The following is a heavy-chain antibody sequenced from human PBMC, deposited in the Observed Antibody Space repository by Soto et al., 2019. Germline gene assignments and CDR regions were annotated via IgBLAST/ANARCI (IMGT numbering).Heavy chain of an antibody. CDR3: APGDPDKIVASNWFDP. D-gene: IGHD5-12*01. CDR2: IYYSENT. V-gene: IGHV4-34*01. J-gene: IGHJ5*02. CDR1: GGSFSGYY. Sequence: SETLSLTCAVYGGSFSGYYWGWIRQPPGKGLEWIGTIYYSENTYYNPSLKSRVTISVDTPKNQFSLKLSSVTAADTAVYYCAPGDPDKIVASNWFDPWGQGTLVTVSS.